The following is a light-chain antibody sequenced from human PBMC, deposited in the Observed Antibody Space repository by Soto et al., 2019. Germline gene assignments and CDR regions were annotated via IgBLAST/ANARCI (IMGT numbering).Light chain of an antibody. CDR3: CSYAGTHVV. V-gene: IGLV2-23*01. CDR1: SSDVGSYNL. CDR2: DGS. J-gene: IGLJ2*01. Sequence: QSALTQPASVSGSHGQSITISCTGTSSDVGSYNLVSWYQQHPGKAPKLMIYDGSQRPSGVSNRFSASKSGTTASLTISGLQAEDEADYFCCSYAGTHVVFGGGTKVTVL.